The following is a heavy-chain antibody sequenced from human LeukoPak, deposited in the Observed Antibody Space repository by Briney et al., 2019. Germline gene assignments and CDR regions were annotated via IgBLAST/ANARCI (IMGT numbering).Heavy chain of an antibody. CDR2: IWYDGTNK. V-gene: IGHV3-33*06. D-gene: IGHD4-17*01. Sequence: EGSLRLSCAASGFTFSAYGMHWVRQAPGKGLEWVAIIWYDGTNKYYTDPVKGRFTISRDNSKNTLYLQMNSLRAEDTAVYYCAKKAGNDYGDQNWFDPWGQGTLVTVSS. CDR1: GFTFSAYG. CDR3: AKKAGNDYGDQNWFDP. J-gene: IGHJ5*02.